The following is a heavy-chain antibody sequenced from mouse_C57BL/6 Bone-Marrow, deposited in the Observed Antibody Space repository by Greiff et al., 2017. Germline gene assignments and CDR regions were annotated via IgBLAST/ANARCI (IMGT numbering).Heavy chain of an antibody. Sequence: EVKLMESGPVLVKPGASVKMSCKASGYTFTDYYMNWVKQSHGKSLEWIGVINPYNGGTSYNQKFKGKATLTVDKSSSTAYMELNSLTSEDSAVYYCARYLYYYGSSYHFDYWGQGTTLTVSS. J-gene: IGHJ2*01. V-gene: IGHV1-19*01. D-gene: IGHD1-1*01. CDR2: INPYNGGT. CDR1: GYTFTDYY. CDR3: ARYLYYYGSSYHFDY.